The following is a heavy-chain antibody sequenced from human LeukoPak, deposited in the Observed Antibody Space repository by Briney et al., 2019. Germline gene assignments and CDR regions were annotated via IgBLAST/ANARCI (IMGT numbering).Heavy chain of an antibody. J-gene: IGHJ4*02. CDR1: GFTFDDYA. CDR2: ISWNSGSI. CDR3: AKDSSGWYKDFDY. Sequence: GGSLRLSCAASGFTFDDYAMHWVRQAPGKGLEWVSGISWNSGSIGYADPVKGRFTISRDNAKNSLYLQMNSLRAEDTALYYCAKDSSGWYKDFDYWGQGTLVTVSS. D-gene: IGHD6-19*01. V-gene: IGHV3-9*01.